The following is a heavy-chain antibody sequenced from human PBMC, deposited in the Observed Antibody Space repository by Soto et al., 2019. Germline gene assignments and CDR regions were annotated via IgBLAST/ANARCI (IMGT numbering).Heavy chain of an antibody. J-gene: IGHJ4*02. Sequence: GGSLRLSCAASGFTFSSYWMHWVRQAPGKGLVWVSRINSDSSSTSYADSVKGRFTISRDNAKNTLYLQMNSLRAEDTAVYYCARPESSGWSYYFDYWGQGTLVTVSS. CDR1: GFTFSSYW. V-gene: IGHV3-74*01. D-gene: IGHD6-19*01. CDR3: ARPESSGWSYYFDY. CDR2: INSDSSST.